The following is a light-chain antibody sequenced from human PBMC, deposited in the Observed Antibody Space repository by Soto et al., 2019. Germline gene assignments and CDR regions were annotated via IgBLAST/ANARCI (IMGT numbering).Light chain of an antibody. Sequence: QSALTQPASVSGSPGQSITISYTGSSSEVGSYNLVSWYQRHPGKAPKLIIYEGSKRPSGVSNRFSGSKSGNTASLTISGLQTEDEADYYCWSYAGSSTFVVFGGGTKLTVL. V-gene: IGLV2-23*03. CDR1: SSEVGSYNL. CDR2: EGS. J-gene: IGLJ2*01. CDR3: WSYAGSSTFVV.